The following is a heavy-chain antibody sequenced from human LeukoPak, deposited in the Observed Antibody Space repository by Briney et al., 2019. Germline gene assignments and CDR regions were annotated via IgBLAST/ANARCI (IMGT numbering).Heavy chain of an antibody. CDR3: ARSLYCSGGSCLGSGYGMDV. CDR2: ISTYNGNT. J-gene: IGHJ6*02. D-gene: IGHD2-15*01. V-gene: IGHV1-18*01. Sequence: RASVKVSCKASGYTFTSYGISWVRQAPGQGLEWMGWISTYNGNTNYAQKFQGRVTMTRNTSISTAYMELSSLRSEDTAVYYCARSLYCSGGSCLGSGYGMDVWGQGTTVTVSS. CDR1: GYTFTSYG.